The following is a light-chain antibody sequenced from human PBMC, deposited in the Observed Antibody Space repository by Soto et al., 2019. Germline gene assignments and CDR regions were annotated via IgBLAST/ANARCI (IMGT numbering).Light chain of an antibody. Sequence: EIQMTQSPSSVSAFVGDTVTITCRAFQGIYSRLAWYQQKPGKAPELLIYATSTLQNGVPSRFSGSGFGTDFTLSISSLQPEDSASYFCQQTDDFPLTFGQGTKVDI. CDR1: QGIYSR. CDR3: QQTDDFPLT. V-gene: IGKV1D-12*01. CDR2: ATS. J-gene: IGKJ4*01.